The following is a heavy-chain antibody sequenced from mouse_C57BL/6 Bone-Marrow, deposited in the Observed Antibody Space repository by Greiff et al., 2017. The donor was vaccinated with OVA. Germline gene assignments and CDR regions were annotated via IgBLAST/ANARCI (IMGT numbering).Heavy chain of an antibody. CDR2: INPNNGGT. Sequence: VQLQQSGPELVKPGASVKIPCKASGYTFTDYNMDWVKQSHGKSLEWIGDINPNNGGTIYNQKFKGKATLTVDKSSSTAYMELRSLTSEDTAVYYCARGHYYGSSPWFAYWGQGTLVTVSA. CDR3: ARGHYYGSSPWFAY. CDR1: GYTFTDYN. J-gene: IGHJ3*01. D-gene: IGHD1-1*01. V-gene: IGHV1-18*01.